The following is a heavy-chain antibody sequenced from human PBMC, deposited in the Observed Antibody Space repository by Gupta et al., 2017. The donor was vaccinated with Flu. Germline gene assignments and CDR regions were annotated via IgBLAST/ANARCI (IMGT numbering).Heavy chain of an antibody. CDR1: GGSISSYY. Sequence: QVQLQESGPGLVKPSEPLSLTCTVSGGSISSYYWSWIRQPPGKGLEWIGYIYYSGSTNYNPSLKSRVTISVDTSKNQFSLKLSSVTAADTAVYYCASAPDSSSIYYYGMDVWGQGTTVTVSS. V-gene: IGHV4-59*01. CDR2: IYYSGST. CDR3: ASAPDSSSIYYYGMDV. J-gene: IGHJ6*02. D-gene: IGHD6-6*01.